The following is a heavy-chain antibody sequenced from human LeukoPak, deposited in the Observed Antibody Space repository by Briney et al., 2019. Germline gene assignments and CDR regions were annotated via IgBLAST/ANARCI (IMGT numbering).Heavy chain of an antibody. CDR1: GGSFSGYY. Sequence: SETLSLTCAVYGGSFSGYYWSWIRQPPGKGLEWIREINHSGSTNYNPSLKSRVTISVDTSKNQFSLKLSSVTAADTAVYYCARGGININTGYCSGGSCQFDYWGQGTLVTVSS. CDR3: ARGGININTGYCSGGSCQFDY. CDR2: INHSGST. V-gene: IGHV4-34*01. D-gene: IGHD2-15*01. J-gene: IGHJ4*02.